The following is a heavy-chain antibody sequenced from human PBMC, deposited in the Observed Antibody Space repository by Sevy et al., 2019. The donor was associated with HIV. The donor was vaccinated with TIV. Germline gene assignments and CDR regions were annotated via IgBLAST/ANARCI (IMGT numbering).Heavy chain of an antibody. CDR2: MKEDGSER. Sequence: GGSLRLSCAASGFTFSSYWMSWVRQAPGKGLEWVATMKEDGSERNYVDSVKGLFTISRDNAKNSLYLQMNSLRAEDTAVYYCVREGVGGYSYSLDCWGQGTLVTVSS. CDR3: VREGVGGYSYSLDC. D-gene: IGHD5-18*01. V-gene: IGHV3-7*01. J-gene: IGHJ4*02. CDR1: GFTFSSYW.